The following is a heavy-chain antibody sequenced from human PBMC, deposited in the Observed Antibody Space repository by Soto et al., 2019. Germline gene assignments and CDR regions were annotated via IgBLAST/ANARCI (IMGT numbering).Heavy chain of an antibody. CDR3: ARDPGRYYYDGMDV. CDR2: INPNSGGT. CDR1: GYTFTGYY. J-gene: IGHJ6*02. Sequence: QVQLVQSGAEVKKPGASVKVSCKASGYTFTGYYMHWVRQAPGQGLAWMGWINPNSGGTNYAQKFQGRVTRTRDTSISTAYMELSRLRSDDTAVYYCARDPGRYYYDGMDVWGQGTTVTVSS. V-gene: IGHV1-2*02.